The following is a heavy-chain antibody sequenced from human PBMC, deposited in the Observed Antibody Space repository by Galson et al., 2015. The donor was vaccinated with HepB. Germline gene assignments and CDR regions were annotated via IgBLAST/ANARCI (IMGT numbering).Heavy chain of an antibody. J-gene: IGHJ6*03. CDR3: ARDLLYSGYDGKNYYYYMDV. Sequence: SVKVSCKASGGTFSSYAISWVRQAPGQGLEWMGGIIPIFGTANYAQKFQGRVTITADESTSTAYMELSSLRSEDTAVYYCARDLLYSGYDGKNYYYYMDVWGKGTTVTVSS. CDR1: GGTFSSYA. V-gene: IGHV1-69*13. CDR2: IIPIFGTA. D-gene: IGHD5-12*01.